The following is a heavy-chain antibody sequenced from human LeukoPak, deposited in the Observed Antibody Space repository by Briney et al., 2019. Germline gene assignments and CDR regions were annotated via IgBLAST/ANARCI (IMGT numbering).Heavy chain of an antibody. CDR2: MNPNSGNT. Sequence: ASVKVSCKASGYTFTSYDINWVRQATGQGLEWMGWMNPNSGNTGYAQKFQGRVTMTEDTSTDTAYMELSSLRSEDTAVYYCATGVVGATPQYRYWGQGTLVTVSS. D-gene: IGHD1-26*01. V-gene: IGHV1-8*01. J-gene: IGHJ4*02. CDR3: ATGVVGATPQYRY. CDR1: GYTFTSYD.